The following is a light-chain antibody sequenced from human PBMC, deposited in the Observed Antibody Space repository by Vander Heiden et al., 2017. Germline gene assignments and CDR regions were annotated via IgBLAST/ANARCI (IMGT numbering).Light chain of an antibody. Sequence: DIQMTPSPSSLSASVADRVTITSRASQSISSYLNWYQQKPGKAPKLLIYAASSLQSGVPSRISGSGCGTDFSITISRPQPEDFTTYYCQEWDSTPNTFGQGTKLXIK. CDR2: AAS. CDR1: QSISSY. V-gene: IGKV1-39*01. CDR3: QEWDSTPNT. J-gene: IGKJ2*01.